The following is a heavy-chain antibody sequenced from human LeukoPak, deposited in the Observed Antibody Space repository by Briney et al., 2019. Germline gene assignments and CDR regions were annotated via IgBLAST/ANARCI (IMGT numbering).Heavy chain of an antibody. V-gene: IGHV3-30*02. J-gene: IGHJ4*02. CDR1: GFTFSSYG. CDR2: IRYDGSNK. Sequence: WGSLRLSCAASGFTFSSYGMHWVRQAPGKGLEWVAFIRYDGSNKYYADSVKGRFTISRDNSKNTLYLQMNSLRAEDTAVYYCAKGPTLIVGAPFFDYWGQGTLVTVSS. CDR3: AKGPTLIVGAPFFDY. D-gene: IGHD1-26*01.